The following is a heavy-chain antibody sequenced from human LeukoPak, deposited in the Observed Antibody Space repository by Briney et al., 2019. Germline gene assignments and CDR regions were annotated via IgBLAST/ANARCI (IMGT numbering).Heavy chain of an antibody. V-gene: IGHV4-4*07. CDR2: IYTSGST. Sequence: SETLSLTCTVSGGSISSYYWSWIRQPPGKGLEWIGRIYTSGSTNYNPSFKSRVTMSVDTSKNQFSLKLSSVTAADTAVYYCARSGYSYGSFDYWGQGTLVTVSS. CDR1: GGSISSYY. CDR3: ARSGYSYGSFDY. D-gene: IGHD5-18*01. J-gene: IGHJ4*02.